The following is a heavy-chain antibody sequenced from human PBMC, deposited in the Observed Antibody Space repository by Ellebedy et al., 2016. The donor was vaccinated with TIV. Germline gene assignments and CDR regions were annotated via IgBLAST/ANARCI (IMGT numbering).Heavy chain of an antibody. CDR1: GFTVNNKH. D-gene: IGHD1-26*01. Sequence: GGSLRLSCAASGFTVNNKHMGWVRQAPGKGLDWVSVIHNVGSTFHADSVKGRFTISRDNSKNTLYLQMNSLRAEDTAVYYCARSSKKSLQNTVGATTNWGQGTLVTVSS. CDR3: ARSSKKSLQNTVGATTN. J-gene: IGHJ4*02. CDR2: IHNVGST. V-gene: IGHV3-66*02.